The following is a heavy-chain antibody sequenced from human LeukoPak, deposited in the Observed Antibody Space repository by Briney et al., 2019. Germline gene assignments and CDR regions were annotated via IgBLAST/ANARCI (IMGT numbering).Heavy chain of an antibody. D-gene: IGHD5-24*01. CDR2: INQDGSEK. V-gene: IGHV3-7*03. CDR3: ARDSVEMARIYYFDY. J-gene: IGHJ4*02. Sequence: GGSLRLSCAASEFTFSGYWMNWVRQAPGKGPEWVANINQDGSEKHYVDSVKGRFTISRDNAKNSLFLQMNSLRVEDTAVYYCARDSVEMARIYYFDYWGQGTLVTVSS. CDR1: EFTFSGYW.